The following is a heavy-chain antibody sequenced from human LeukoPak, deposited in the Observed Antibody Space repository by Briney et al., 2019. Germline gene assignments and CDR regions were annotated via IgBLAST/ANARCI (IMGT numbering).Heavy chain of an antibody. Sequence: PGGSLRLSCAASGFTFSSYEMNWVRQAPGKGLEWVSYISSSGSTIYYADSVKGRFTITRDNAKNSLYLQVNSLRAEDTAVYYCARTKYDYWFDPWGQGTLVTVSS. D-gene: IGHD3-16*01. V-gene: IGHV3-48*03. CDR1: GFTFSSYE. CDR3: ARTKYDYWFDP. J-gene: IGHJ5*02. CDR2: ISSSGSTI.